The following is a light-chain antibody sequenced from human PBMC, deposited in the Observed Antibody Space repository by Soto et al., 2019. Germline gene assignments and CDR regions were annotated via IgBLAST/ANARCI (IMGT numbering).Light chain of an antibody. CDR3: HQYGLSPRT. CDR1: QSVSNKY. V-gene: IGKV3-20*01. CDR2: GAS. J-gene: IGKJ1*01. Sequence: EIVLTQSPGTLSVSPGERATLSCRASQSVSNKYVAWYQQKPGQAPRVLIYGASSRATGIPDRFSGSGSGTDFTLTISGLEPEDFAVYYCHQYGLSPRTFDQGTKVEIK.